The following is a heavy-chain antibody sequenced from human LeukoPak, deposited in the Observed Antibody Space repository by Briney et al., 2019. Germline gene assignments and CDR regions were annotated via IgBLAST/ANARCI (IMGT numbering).Heavy chain of an antibody. CDR1: GFTFSSYA. J-gene: IGHJ5*02. Sequence: GGSLRLSCAASGFTFSSYAMSWVRQAPGKGLEWASAISGSGGSTYYADSVKGRFTISRDNAKNSLYLQMNSLRAEDTAVYYCARDVWYYDSSGYLRWFDPWGQGTPVTVSS. CDR2: ISGSGGST. V-gene: IGHV3-23*01. D-gene: IGHD3-22*01. CDR3: ARDVWYYDSSGYLRWFDP.